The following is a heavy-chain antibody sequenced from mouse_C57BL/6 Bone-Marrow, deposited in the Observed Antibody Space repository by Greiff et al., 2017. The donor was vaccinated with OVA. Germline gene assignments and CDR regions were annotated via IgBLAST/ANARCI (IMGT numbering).Heavy chain of an antibody. CDR1: GFTFTDYY. Sequence: EVQGVESGGGLVQPGGSLSLPCAAPGFTFTDYYMSWARQPQGKELEWLGFIRKKANGYTTEYSASVKGRFTISRDNSQSILYLQMNALRAEDSATYYCARSSSFYYAMDYWGQGTSVTVSS. V-gene: IGHV7-3*01. J-gene: IGHJ4*01. CDR2: IRKKANGYTT. D-gene: IGHD2-10*02. CDR3: ARSSSFYYAMDY.